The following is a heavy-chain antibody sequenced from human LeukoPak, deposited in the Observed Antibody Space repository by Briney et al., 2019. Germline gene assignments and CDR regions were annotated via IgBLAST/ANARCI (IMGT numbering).Heavy chain of an antibody. V-gene: IGHV5-51*01. CDR3: ATLYSNYPNWFDP. D-gene: IGHD4-11*01. J-gene: IGHJ5*02. Sequence: GESLKISCKGSGYSFTSYWIGWVRQMPGKGLEWMGIIYPGDSDTRYSPSFQGQVTISADRSISTAYLQWSSLKASDTAMYYCATLYSNYPNWFDPWGQGTLVTVSS. CDR2: IYPGDSDT. CDR1: GYSFTSYW.